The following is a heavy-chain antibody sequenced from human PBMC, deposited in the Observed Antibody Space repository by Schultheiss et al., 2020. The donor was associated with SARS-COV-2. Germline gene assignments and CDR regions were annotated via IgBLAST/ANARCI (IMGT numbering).Heavy chain of an antibody. D-gene: IGHD5-12*01. CDR1: AFSFSNYG. V-gene: IGHV3-23*01. CDR2: ISGSGGST. CDR3: ARKRGSGYEDY. Sequence: GGSLRLSCAGSAFSFSNYGMSWVRQAPGKGLEWVASISGSGGSTYYADSVKGRFTIYRDNAKNSLYLQMNSLRAEDTAVYFCARKRGSGYEDYWGQGTLVTVSS. J-gene: IGHJ4*02.